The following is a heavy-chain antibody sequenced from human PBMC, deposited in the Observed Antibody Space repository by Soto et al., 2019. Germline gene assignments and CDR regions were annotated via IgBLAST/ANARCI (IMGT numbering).Heavy chain of an antibody. V-gene: IGHV4-59*01. CDR3: ARFKGYCSGGSCYGYYYGMDV. CDR2: IYYNGST. CDR1: GGSISSYY. D-gene: IGHD2-15*01. Sequence: SETLSLTCTVSGGSISSYYWSWIRQPPGKGLEWIGYIYYNGSTNYNPSLKSRVTISVDTSKNQFSLKLSSVTAADTAVYYCARFKGYCSGGSCYGYYYGMDVWGQGTTVTVSS. J-gene: IGHJ6*02.